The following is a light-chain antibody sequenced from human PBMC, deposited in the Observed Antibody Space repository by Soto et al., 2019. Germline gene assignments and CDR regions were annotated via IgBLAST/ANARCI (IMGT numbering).Light chain of an antibody. CDR1: QGIGVY. V-gene: IGKV1-27*01. CDR3: QKYNSAPLT. Sequence: DIQMTQSPSSLSASLGDRVSITCRASQGIGVYLAWFQQKPGKVPKLLIYAASALQSGVPSRFSGSGSGTDFTLTISSLQPEDIATYYCQKYNSAPLTFGGGTKVDIK. J-gene: IGKJ4*01. CDR2: AAS.